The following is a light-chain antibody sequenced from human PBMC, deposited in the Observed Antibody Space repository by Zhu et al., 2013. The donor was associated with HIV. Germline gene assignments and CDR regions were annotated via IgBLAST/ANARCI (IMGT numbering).Light chain of an antibody. V-gene: IGLV1-51*01. Sequence: QSVLTQPPSVSAAPGQKVTISCSGSSSNIGNNYVSWYQQLPGTGPKVLIYDDNKRPSGIPDRFSGSKSGTSATLGITELQTGDEADYYCGSWDSSLSAVVFGGGTKLTVL. CDR3: GSWDSSLSAVV. CDR2: DDN. J-gene: IGLJ2*01. CDR1: SSNIGNNY.